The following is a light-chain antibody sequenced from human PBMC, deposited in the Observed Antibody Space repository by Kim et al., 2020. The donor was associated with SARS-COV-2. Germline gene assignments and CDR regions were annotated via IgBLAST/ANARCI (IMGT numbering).Light chain of an antibody. J-gene: IGKJ1*01. CDR3: QQYSSYST. V-gene: IGKV1-5*01. Sequence: SGSVGDRVTITWRASQSVSSGLAWYQQKPGKAPELLIYAASTLERGVPSRFSGTGSGTEFTLTISSLHSDDLGTYYCQQYSSYSTFGQGTKVDIK. CDR1: QSVSSG. CDR2: AAS.